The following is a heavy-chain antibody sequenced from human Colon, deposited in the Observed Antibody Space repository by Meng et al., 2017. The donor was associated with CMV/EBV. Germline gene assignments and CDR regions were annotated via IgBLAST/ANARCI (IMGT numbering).Heavy chain of an antibody. Sequence: SCTVSGDSLRDHYWSWIRQPPGKGLEWMGYVYYSGSATYSPALRSRITITVDTSRNQISLTLRSVTAADTAMYFCARGVGHATNNSLDHWGQGTLVTVSS. CDR3: ARGVGHATNNSLDH. V-gene: IGHV4-59*11. J-gene: IGHJ4*02. CDR1: GDSLRDHY. D-gene: IGHD1-1*01. CDR2: VYYSGSA.